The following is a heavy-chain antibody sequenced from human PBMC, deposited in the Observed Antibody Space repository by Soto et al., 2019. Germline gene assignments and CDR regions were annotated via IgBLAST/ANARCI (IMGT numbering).Heavy chain of an antibody. CDR2: IYYSGST. V-gene: IGHV4-59*01. Sequence: PSETLYLTCTVSGGCISSYYWSWIRQRPGKGLEWIGYIYYSGSTNYNPSLKSRVTISVDTSKNQFSLKLSSVTAADTAVYYCARGIYDFWSGYYGSWGHGTLVTVSP. CDR1: GGCISSYY. D-gene: IGHD3-3*01. J-gene: IGHJ5*01. CDR3: ARGIYDFWSGYYGS.